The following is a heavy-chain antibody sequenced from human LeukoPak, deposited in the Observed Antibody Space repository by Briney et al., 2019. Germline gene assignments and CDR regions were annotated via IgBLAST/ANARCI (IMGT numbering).Heavy chain of an antibody. CDR1: GFTFSDYY. CDR2: ISSSGSTI. J-gene: IGHJ4*02. Sequence: PGGSLRLSCAASGFTFSDYYMSWIRQAPGKGLEWVSYISSSGSTIYYADSVKGRFTISRDNAKNSLYLQMNSLRAEDTAVYYCASSGETYYDFWSGPADYWGQGTLVTVSS. CDR3: ASSGETYYDFWSGPADY. V-gene: IGHV3-11*01. D-gene: IGHD3-3*01.